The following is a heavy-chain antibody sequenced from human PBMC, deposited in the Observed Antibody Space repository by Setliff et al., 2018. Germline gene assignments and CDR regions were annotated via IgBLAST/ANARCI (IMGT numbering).Heavy chain of an antibody. CDR3: ARGADTVVAPYDAFDI. V-gene: IGHV4-34*01. CDR2: INHSGIT. J-gene: IGHJ3*02. Sequence: EPLSLTCAVSGGSFSGYYWSWIRQPPGKGLEWIGEINHSGITNYTPSLKSRVTISVDTSKNQFSLKLSSVTAADTAVYYCARGADTVVAPYDAFDIWGQGTMVTVSS. CDR1: GGSFSGYY. D-gene: IGHD2-15*01.